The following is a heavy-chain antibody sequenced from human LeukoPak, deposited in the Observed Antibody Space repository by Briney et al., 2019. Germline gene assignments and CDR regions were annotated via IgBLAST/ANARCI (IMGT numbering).Heavy chain of an antibody. CDR2: IYTSGST. CDR1: GGAISSYY. D-gene: IGHD1-26*01. V-gene: IGHV4-4*07. CDR3: ARENSGSYREFDY. Sequence: SETLALTCAVSGGAISSYYWSWIRQPAGKGLEWIGRIYTSGSTNYNASLKSRVSMSVDTSKNQFSLKLSSVTAADTAVFYCARENSGSYREFDYWGQGTLVTVSS. J-gene: IGHJ4*02.